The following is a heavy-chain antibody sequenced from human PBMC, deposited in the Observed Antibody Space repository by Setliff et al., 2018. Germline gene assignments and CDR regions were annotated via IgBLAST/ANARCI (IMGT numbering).Heavy chain of an antibody. Sequence: SETLSLTCAVSGYSISSGYYWGWIRQAPGKGLEWIASIYRSGSTYYNPSLKSRVTISIDTSKNQFSLKLSSVTAADTAVYYCASSQNFDFWRGYSVFDYWGQGILVTVSS. V-gene: IGHV4-38-2*01. D-gene: IGHD3-3*01. CDR1: GYSISSGYY. J-gene: IGHJ4*02. CDR3: ASSQNFDFWRGYSVFDY. CDR2: IYRSGST.